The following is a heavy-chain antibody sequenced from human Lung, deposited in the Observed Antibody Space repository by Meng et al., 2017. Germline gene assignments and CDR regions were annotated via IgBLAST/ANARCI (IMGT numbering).Heavy chain of an antibody. J-gene: IGHJ4*02. CDR2: INSGSNYI. Sequence: EVQLVESGGGLVKPGGSLRLSRAASGFTFSTYSMNWVRQAPGKGLEWVSSINSGSNYIYYAHSVKGRFTISRDSAKNSVYLQMNSLRAEDTAVYYCARGVDITVTKYHFDYWGQGILVTVSS. CDR3: ARGVDITVTKYHFDY. CDR1: GFTFSTYS. V-gene: IGHV3-21*01. D-gene: IGHD4-17*01.